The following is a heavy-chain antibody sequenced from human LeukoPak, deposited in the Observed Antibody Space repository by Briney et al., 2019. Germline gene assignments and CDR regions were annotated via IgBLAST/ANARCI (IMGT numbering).Heavy chain of an antibody. V-gene: IGHV1-2*06. Sequence: ASVKVSCKASGYTFTTYPINWVRRAPGQGLEWMGRINPNSGDTNYAQKFQGRVTMTRDTSISTAYMELSRLRSDDTAVYYCARDYCSSTSCLFDYWGQGALVTVSS. CDR1: GYTFTTYP. CDR2: INPNSGDT. J-gene: IGHJ4*02. D-gene: IGHD2-2*01. CDR3: ARDYCSSTSCLFDY.